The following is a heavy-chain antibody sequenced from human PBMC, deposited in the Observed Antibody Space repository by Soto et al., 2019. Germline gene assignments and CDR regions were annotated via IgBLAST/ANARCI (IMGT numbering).Heavy chain of an antibody. Sequence: QVQLVESGRGVVQPGRSLRLSCAASGFTFSSYGMHWVRQAPGKGLEWVAVIWSDGSNKYYADSVKGRFTISRDNSKNTLYLQMNSVRAEDTAVYYCARGGYCSSTSCYTQRGGVERRLYYYYYGMDVWGQGTTVTVSS. CDR1: GFTFSSYG. V-gene: IGHV3-33*01. D-gene: IGHD2-2*02. CDR3: ARGGYCSSTSCYTQRGGVERRLYYYYYGMDV. J-gene: IGHJ6*02. CDR2: IWSDGSNK.